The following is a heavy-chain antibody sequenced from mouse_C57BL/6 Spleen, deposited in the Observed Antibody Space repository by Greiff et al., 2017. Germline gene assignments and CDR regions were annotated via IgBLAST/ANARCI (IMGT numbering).Heavy chain of an antibody. D-gene: IGHD1-1*02. CDR3: ARRGGGSAWFAY. CDR1: GYTFTSYW. V-gene: IGHV1-55*01. CDR2: IYPGSGST. Sequence: QVQLQQPGAELVKPGASVKMTCKASGYTFTSYWITWVKQRPGQGLEWIGDIYPGSGSTNYNEKFKSKATLTVDTSSSTAYMQLSSLTSEDSAVYYCARRGGGSAWFAYWGQGTLVTVSA. J-gene: IGHJ3*01.